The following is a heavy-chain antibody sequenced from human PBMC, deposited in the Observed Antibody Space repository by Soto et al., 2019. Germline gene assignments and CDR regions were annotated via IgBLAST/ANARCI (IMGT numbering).Heavy chain of an antibody. CDR1: GGSISSYY. CDR3: ARGYCSSTICYIWDNWFDP. D-gene: IGHD2-2*02. Sequence: QVQLQESGPGLVKPSETLSLTCTVSGGSISSYYCSWIRQPPGKGLEWIGYIYYSGGTNYNPSLKSRVTISVDTSKNQFSLKLSSVTAADTAVYYGARGYCSSTICYIWDNWFDPWGQGTLVTVSS. CDR2: IYYSGGT. V-gene: IGHV4-59*01. J-gene: IGHJ5*02.